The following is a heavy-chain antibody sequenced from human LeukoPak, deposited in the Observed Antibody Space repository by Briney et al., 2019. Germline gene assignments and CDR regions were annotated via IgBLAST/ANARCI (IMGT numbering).Heavy chain of an antibody. J-gene: IGHJ4*02. Sequence: PGGSLRLSCAASGFTVSSNYVSWVRQAPGKGLEWVSVIYSGGSTYYADSVKGRFTISRDNSKNTLYLQMNSLRAEDTAVYYCARGKDSYGLDYWGQGTLVTVSS. V-gene: IGHV3-66*01. CDR3: ARGKDSYGLDY. CDR1: GFTVSSNY. CDR2: IYSGGST. D-gene: IGHD5-18*01.